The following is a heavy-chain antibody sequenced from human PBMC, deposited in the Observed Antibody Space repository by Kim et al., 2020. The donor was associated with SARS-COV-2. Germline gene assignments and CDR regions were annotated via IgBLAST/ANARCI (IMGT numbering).Heavy chain of an antibody. Sequence: GGSLRLSCAASGFTFSSYAMSWVRQAPGKGLEWVSAISGSGGSTYYADSVKGRFTISRDNSKNTLYLQMNSLRAEDTAVYYCAEDDLLTPLYGMDVWGQGTTVTVS. CDR2: ISGSGGST. V-gene: IGHV3-23*01. D-gene: IGHD2-8*01. CDR1: GFTFSSYA. J-gene: IGHJ6*02. CDR3: AEDDLLTPLYGMDV.